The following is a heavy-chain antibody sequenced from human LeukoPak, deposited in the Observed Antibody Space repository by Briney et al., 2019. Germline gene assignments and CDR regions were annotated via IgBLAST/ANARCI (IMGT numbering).Heavy chain of an antibody. V-gene: IGHV1-8*01. D-gene: IGHD2-15*01. CDR3: ARGGKWRSPAGTYYYYMDV. CDR1: GYTFTSYD. Sequence: ASVKVSCKASGYTFTSYDINWVRQATGQGLEWMGWMNPNSGNTGYAQKFQGRVTMTRNTSISTAYMELSSLRSEDTAVYYCARGGKWRSPAGTYYYYMDVWGKGTTVTVSS. J-gene: IGHJ6*03. CDR2: MNPNSGNT.